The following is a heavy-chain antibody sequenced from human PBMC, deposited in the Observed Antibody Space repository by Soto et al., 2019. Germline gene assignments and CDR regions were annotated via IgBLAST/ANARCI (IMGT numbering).Heavy chain of an antibody. Sequence: EVQLVESGGGLVQPGGSLRLSCAASGFTFSSYSMNWVRQAPGKGLEWVSYISSSSSTIYYADSVNGRFTISRDNAKNSLYLQMNSLRAEDTAVYYCARRPYGSGSTWGQGTLVTVSS. CDR1: GFTFSSYS. D-gene: IGHD3-10*01. V-gene: IGHV3-48*01. J-gene: IGHJ1*01. CDR3: ARRPYGSGST. CDR2: ISSSSSTI.